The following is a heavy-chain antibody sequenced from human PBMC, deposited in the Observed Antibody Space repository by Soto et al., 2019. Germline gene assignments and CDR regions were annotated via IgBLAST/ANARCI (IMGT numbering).Heavy chain of an antibody. CDR1: GFTFSSYA. V-gene: IGHV3-30-3*01. Sequence: QVQLVESGGGVVQPGRSLRLSCAASGFTFSSYAMHWVRQAPGKGLEWVAVISYDGSNKYYADSVKGRFTISRDNSKNTLYLQMNSLRAEDTAVYYCARWMGDSSGRGNHIFDYWGQGTLVTVSA. J-gene: IGHJ4*02. D-gene: IGHD3-22*01. CDR2: ISYDGSNK. CDR3: ARWMGDSSGRGNHIFDY.